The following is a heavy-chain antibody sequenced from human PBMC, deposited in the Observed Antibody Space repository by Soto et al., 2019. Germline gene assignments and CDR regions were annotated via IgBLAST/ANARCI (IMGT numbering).Heavy chain of an antibody. J-gene: IGHJ3*02. CDR1: GGSFSTYY. D-gene: IGHD3-9*01. CDR3: ARGGSNDWQVAFDI. CDR2: INHSGSN. Sequence: PSETLSLTCGVSGGSFSTYYYNWIRQSPGKGLEWIGEINHSGSNNYSPSLKRRVTMSLDTSKNQFSLKLTSVTAADTAVYYCARGGSNDWQVAFDIWGQGTMVTVSS. V-gene: IGHV4-34*01.